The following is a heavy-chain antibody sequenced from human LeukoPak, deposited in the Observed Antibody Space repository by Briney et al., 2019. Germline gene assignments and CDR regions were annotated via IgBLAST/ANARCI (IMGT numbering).Heavy chain of an antibody. V-gene: IGHV4-59*01. CDR3: ARVYYSSSYDYWYFDL. CDR1: GGSISSYY. D-gene: IGHD6-13*01. CDR2: IYYTGST. Sequence: SETLSLTCTVSGGSISSYYWNWVRQPPGKGLEWIGYIYYTGSTNYNPSLKSRVTMSVDTSKNQLSLKLSSVTAADTAVYYCARVYYSSSYDYWYFDLWGRGTLVTVSS. J-gene: IGHJ2*01.